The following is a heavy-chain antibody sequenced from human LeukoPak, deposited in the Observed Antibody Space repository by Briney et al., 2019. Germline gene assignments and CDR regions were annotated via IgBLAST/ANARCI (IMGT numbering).Heavy chain of an antibody. J-gene: IGHJ4*02. CDR1: GFTVSSNY. Sequence: GGSLRLSCAASGFTVSSNYMSWVRQAPGKGLEWVSVIYSGGSTYYADSVRGRFTISRDNSNNTLYLQMNSLRSEDTAVYYCARNRPYDYWGQGTLVTVSS. CDR3: ARNRPYDY. CDR2: IYSGGST. D-gene: IGHD2/OR15-2a*01. V-gene: IGHV3-53*01.